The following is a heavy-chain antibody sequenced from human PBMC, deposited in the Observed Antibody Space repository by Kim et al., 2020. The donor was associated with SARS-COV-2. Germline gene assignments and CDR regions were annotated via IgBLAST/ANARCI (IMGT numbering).Heavy chain of an antibody. V-gene: IGHV3-7*01. J-gene: IGHJ4*02. D-gene: IGHD3-16*01. CDR3: AKDRVIAFGGVDH. CDR1: GFTFSDYW. CDR2: VKHDGSEK. Sequence: GGSLRLSCAASGFTFSDYWMTWVRQAPGKGLEWVANVKHDGSEKYYVDSVKGRFTISRDNAKNSLYLQMNILEVEDTAVYYCAKDRVIAFGGVDHWGQGTLVAVSS.